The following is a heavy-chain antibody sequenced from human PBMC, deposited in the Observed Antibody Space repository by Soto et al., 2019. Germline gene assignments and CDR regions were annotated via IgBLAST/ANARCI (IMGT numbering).Heavy chain of an antibody. V-gene: IGHV4-59*08. D-gene: IGHD6-13*01. CDR1: GGSIRSYY. CDR3: ARRYSSSFDY. Sequence: SETLSLTCTVSGGSIRSYYWTWIRQPPGKGLEWIGYIYYSGSTSYNPSLKSRVTISVDTSKNQFSLKLSSVTAADTAVYYCARRYSSSFDYWGQGTLVTVSS. CDR2: IYYSGST. J-gene: IGHJ4*02.